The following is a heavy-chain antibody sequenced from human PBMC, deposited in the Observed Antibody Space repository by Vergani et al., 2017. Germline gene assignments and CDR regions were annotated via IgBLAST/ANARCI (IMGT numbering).Heavy chain of an antibody. V-gene: IGHV4-38-2*01. CDR3: ARSQGDYWYFDL. D-gene: IGHD2-21*01. CDR2: IHNRGKT. Sequence: QVRLEESGPGLVKPSETLSLTCSVSGYSIGSGFYWAWIRQSPGEGLQWLTSIHNRGKTYHNPSLKSRVSVSLDTSKNRFSLNLTSVTATDTAVYYCARSQGDYWYFDLWGPGSLVRVSS. CDR1: GYSIGSGFY. J-gene: IGHJ2*01.